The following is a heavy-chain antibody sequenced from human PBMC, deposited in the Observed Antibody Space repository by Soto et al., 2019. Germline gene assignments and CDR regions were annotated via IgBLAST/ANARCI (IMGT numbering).Heavy chain of an antibody. Sequence: ETLSLTCKVSGGSMRGYAWSWIRQTPGEGLEWIGYVSHSGRTDYSPSLKNRVTISLDMSKNHFALHVNSVDPADTAVYYCARVAMENYHDMWSGSTSSALDVWGQGTTVTVSS. CDR3: ARVAMENYHDMWSGSTSSALDV. V-gene: IGHV4-59*13. D-gene: IGHD3-3*01. J-gene: IGHJ6*02. CDR2: VSHSGRT. CDR1: GGSMRGYA.